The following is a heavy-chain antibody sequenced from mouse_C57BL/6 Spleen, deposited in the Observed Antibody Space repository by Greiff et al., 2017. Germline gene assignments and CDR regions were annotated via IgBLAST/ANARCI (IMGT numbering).Heavy chain of an antibody. J-gene: IGHJ3*01. CDR1: GFTFSDYY. Sequence: EVMLVESGGGLVQPGGSLKLSCAASGFTFSDYYMYWVRQTPEKRLEWVAYISNGGGSTYYPDTVKGRFTISRDNAKNTLYLQMSRLKSEDTAMYYCARGLHFFAWFAYWGQGTLVTVSA. CDR2: ISNGGGST. CDR3: ARGLHFFAWFAY. V-gene: IGHV5-12*01.